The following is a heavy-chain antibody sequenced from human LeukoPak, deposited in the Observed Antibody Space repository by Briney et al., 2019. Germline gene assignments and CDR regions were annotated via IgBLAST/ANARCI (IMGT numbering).Heavy chain of an antibody. CDR3: ARVVSGRYYFDY. CDR1: GGTFSSYA. J-gene: IGHJ4*02. CDR2: IIPIFGTA. V-gene: IGHV1-69*01. Sequence: SSVKLSCKASGGTFSSYAISWVRQAPGQGLEWMGGIIPIFGTANYAQKFQGRVTITADESTSTAYMELSSLRSEDTAVYYCARVVSGRYYFDYWGQGTLFTVSS. D-gene: IGHD3-3*01.